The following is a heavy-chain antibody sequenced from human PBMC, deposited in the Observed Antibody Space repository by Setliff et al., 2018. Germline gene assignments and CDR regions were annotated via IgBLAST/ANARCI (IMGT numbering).Heavy chain of an antibody. J-gene: IGHJ3*02. CDR3: AMILSGYSSSWGAFDI. Sequence: SETLSLTCAVYGGSFSGYYWSWIRKPPGKGLEWIGEINHSGSTNYNPSLKSRVTISVDTSKNQFSLKLSSVTAADTAVYYCAMILSGYSSSWGAFDIWGQGTMVTVSS. CDR2: INHSGST. CDR1: GGSFSGYY. D-gene: IGHD6-13*01. V-gene: IGHV4-34*01.